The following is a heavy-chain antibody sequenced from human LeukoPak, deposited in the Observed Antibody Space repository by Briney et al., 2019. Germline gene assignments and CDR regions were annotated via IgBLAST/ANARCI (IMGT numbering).Heavy chain of an antibody. CDR3: TTDRKELENH. V-gene: IGHV3-15*01. J-gene: IGHJ5*02. D-gene: IGHD1-7*01. Sequence: GGSLGLSCAGSGFSFSSAWMTWVRQAPGKGLEWVGRIRANAEGGTADYAAPMKGRLTISRDDSENTLYLQMSSLKIEDTATYYCTTDRKELENHWGQGTLVTVSS. CDR2: IRANAEGGTA. CDR1: GFSFSSAW.